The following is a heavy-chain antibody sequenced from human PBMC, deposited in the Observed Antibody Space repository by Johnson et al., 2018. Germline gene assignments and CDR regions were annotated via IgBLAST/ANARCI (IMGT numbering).Heavy chain of an antibody. Sequence: QVQLQQLGAGLLKPSETLSLTCAVYGGSFSGYYCSWIRQPPGKGLEWIGATHHSGRTTYTPSLKSRVTISVDTSKNQFSLKMSSVTAADTAVYYVARVLGDCSGGSGYSVDNYYYYMDVWGKGTTVNVSS. V-gene: IGHV4-34*01. J-gene: IGHJ6*03. CDR1: GGSFSGYY. D-gene: IGHD2-15*01. CDR2: THHSGRT. CDR3: ARVLGDCSGGSGYSVDNYYYYMDV.